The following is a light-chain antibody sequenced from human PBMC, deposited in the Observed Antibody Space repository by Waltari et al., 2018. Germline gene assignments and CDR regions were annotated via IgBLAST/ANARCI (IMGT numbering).Light chain of an antibody. Sequence: QSALTQPASVSGSPGPSITISCPGTSSAVGGFNYVSWYQQHPGKAPKLMIYDVSNRPSGVSNRFSGSKSGNTASLTISGLQAEDEADYYCSSYTSSSTRVFGTGTKVTVL. CDR2: DVS. V-gene: IGLV2-14*01. CDR3: SSYTSSSTRV. CDR1: SSAVGGFNY. J-gene: IGLJ1*01.